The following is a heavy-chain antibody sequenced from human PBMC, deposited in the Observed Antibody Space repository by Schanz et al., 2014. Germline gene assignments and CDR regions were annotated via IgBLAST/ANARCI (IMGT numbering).Heavy chain of an antibody. Sequence: EVQLVESGGGLVQPGESLRVSCAASGFTFSNYWMSWVRQAPGKGLEWVANIRQEGSEKYYVDSVKGRFTVSRDDAKNSLYLQMNSLRVEDTAVYYCARSMIIVDKAFDYWGQGTLVTVSS. D-gene: IGHD3-22*01. CDR2: IRQEGSEK. CDR3: ARSMIIVDKAFDY. CDR1: GFTFSNYW. J-gene: IGHJ4*02. V-gene: IGHV3-7*01.